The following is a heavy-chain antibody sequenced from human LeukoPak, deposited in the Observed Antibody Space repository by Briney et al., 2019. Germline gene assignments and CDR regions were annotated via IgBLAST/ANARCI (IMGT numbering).Heavy chain of an antibody. Sequence: GGSLRLSCAASGSTFSNAWMSWIRQAPGKGLEWVSYISSSGSTIYYADSVKGRFTISGDNAKNSLYLQMNSLRAEDTAVYYCARGPVGSSGWSGGSYYWGQGTLVTVSS. J-gene: IGHJ4*02. CDR2: ISSSGSTI. CDR1: GSTFSNAW. CDR3: ARGPVGSSGWSGGSYY. D-gene: IGHD6-19*01. V-gene: IGHV3-11*01.